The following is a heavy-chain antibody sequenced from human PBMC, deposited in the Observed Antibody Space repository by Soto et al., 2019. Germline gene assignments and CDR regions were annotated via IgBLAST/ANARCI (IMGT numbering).Heavy chain of an antibody. CDR1: GGSISSGGYY. J-gene: IGHJ6*03. V-gene: IGHV4-31*03. Sequence: SETLSLTCTVSGGSISSGGYYWSWIRQHPGKGLEWIGYIYYSGSTYYNPSLKSRVTISVDTSKNQFSLKLSSVTAADTAVYYCAREVLGYCSSTSCQHYYYYYYMDVWGKGTTVTVSS. D-gene: IGHD2-2*01. CDR3: AREVLGYCSSTSCQHYYYYYYMDV. CDR2: IYYSGST.